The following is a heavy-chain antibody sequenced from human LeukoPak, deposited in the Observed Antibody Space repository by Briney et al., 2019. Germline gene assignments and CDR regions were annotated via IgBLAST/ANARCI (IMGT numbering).Heavy chain of an antibody. J-gene: IGHJ6*03. Sequence: SETLSLTCAVYGGSFSGYYWSWIRQPPGKGLEWIGEINHSGSTNYNPSLKSRVTISVDTSKNQFSLKLSSVTAADTAVYYCARGWGDYYMDLWGNGTTVTVSS. D-gene: IGHD3-16*01. CDR2: INHSGST. CDR1: GGSFSGYY. V-gene: IGHV4-34*01. CDR3: ARGWGDYYMDL.